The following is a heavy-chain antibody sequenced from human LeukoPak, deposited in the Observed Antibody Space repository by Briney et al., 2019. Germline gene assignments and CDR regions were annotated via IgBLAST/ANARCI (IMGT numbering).Heavy chain of an antibody. J-gene: IGHJ6*03. CDR3: AREVGTIGYYYYYMDV. CDR2: INWYGDKT. V-gene: IGHV3-20*04. CDR1: GFTFDEYG. D-gene: IGHD1-14*01. Sequence: GGSLPLSCAASGFTFDEYGMSGVRQAPGKGLEWVSGINWYGDKTGYSDSVKGRFTISRDNAKNSLYVQRNSLKVEDTALYYCAREVGTIGYYYYYMDVRGKGTTVAVSS.